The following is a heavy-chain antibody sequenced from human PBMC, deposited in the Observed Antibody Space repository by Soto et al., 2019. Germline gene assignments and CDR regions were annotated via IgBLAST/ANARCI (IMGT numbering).Heavy chain of an antibody. CDR2: IKSKGDGGTT. J-gene: IGHJ4*01. CDR1: GFTISDAG. V-gene: IGHV3-15*07. CDR3: STDSRFSSILVRFDY. D-gene: IGHD6-6*01. Sequence: EVQLVESGGGLVKPGGSLRLSCAASGFTISDAGLNWVRQAPGKGLEWFGRIKSKGDGGTTDFRAPVKDRFAISRDDSKNMVYLQINSLKTEDTAVYYCSTDSRFSSILVRFDYWGHGTRVTVSS.